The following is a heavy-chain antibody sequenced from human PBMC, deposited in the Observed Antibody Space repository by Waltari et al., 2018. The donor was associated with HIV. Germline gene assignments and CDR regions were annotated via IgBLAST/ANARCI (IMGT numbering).Heavy chain of an antibody. CDR3: TTEEGYASGTFLDY. V-gene: IGHV3-15*01. CDR1: GLSFDQVW. D-gene: IGHD3-10*01. J-gene: IGHJ4*02. Sequence: EVPLVESGGHLVKPGGCLRFSCAGSGLSFDQVWMTWVGQAPGKGLEWVGRIRSKTDGGTADYAAVVKGRFTISRDDSGNTLYLQMSSLEVEDTAVYYCTTEEGYASGTFLDYWGQGTLVTVSS. CDR2: IRSKTDGGTA.